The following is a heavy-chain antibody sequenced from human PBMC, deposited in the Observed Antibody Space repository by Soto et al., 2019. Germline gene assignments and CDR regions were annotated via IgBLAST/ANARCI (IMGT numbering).Heavy chain of an antibody. CDR1: GGSVSSGSQF. J-gene: IGHJ4*02. V-gene: IGHV4-61*01. Sequence: SETLSLTCTVSGGSVSSGSQFWSWIRQPPGKGLEWIGNIYDSERTNYNPSLKSRVTISQDTSKNQFSLKLRSATAADTAVYYCAIRTVFRQLDYWVRGTLVTVSA. D-gene: IGHD6-13*01. CDR3: AIRTVFRQLDY. CDR2: IYDSERT.